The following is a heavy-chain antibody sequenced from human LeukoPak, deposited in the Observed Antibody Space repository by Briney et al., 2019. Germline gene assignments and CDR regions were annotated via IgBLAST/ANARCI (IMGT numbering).Heavy chain of an antibody. CDR3: ARDQHSHYCMDV. D-gene: IGHD2-15*01. V-gene: IGHV3-7*01. Sequence: PGGSLRLSCVASGSTVSRYWMSWVRQAPGKGLEGVANIKEDGSEKNYADSMKARFTISRENARNTVYLEMNSLRAEDTAVYFCARDQHSHYCMDVWGTGTTVTVSS. CDR1: GSTVSRYW. J-gene: IGHJ6*03. CDR2: IKEDGSEK.